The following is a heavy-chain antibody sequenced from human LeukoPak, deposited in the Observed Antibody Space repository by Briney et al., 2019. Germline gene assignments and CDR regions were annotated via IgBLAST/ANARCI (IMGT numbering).Heavy chain of an antibody. V-gene: IGHV3-30*04. J-gene: IGHJ6*03. CDR3: AKDTVKVTTIRRVPHYMDV. D-gene: IGHD5-12*01. CDR1: GFTFRNYA. Sequence: GGSLRLSCAPSGFTFRNYAMHWVRQAPGKGLEWVAVISYAGSNEHYADSVKGRFTISRDNSKNTLYLQMNSLRAEDTAVYYCAKDTVKVTTIRRVPHYMDVWGKGTTVTISS. CDR2: ISYAGSNE.